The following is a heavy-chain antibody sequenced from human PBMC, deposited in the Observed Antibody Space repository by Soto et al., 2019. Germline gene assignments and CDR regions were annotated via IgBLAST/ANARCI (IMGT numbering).Heavy chain of an antibody. CDR3: ARSYYDFWSGRNWFDP. J-gene: IGHJ5*02. CDR1: GGSISSGGYY. V-gene: IGHV4-30-4*02. Sequence: PSETLSLTCTVSGGSISSGGYYWSWIRQPPGKGLEWIGYIYYSGSTYYNPSLKSRVTISVDTSKNQFSLKLSSVTAADTAVYYCARSYYDFWSGRNWFDPWGQGTLVTVSS. CDR2: IYYSGST. D-gene: IGHD3-3*01.